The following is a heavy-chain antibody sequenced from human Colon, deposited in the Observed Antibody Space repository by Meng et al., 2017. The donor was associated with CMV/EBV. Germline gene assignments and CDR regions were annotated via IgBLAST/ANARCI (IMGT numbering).Heavy chain of an antibody. J-gene: IGHJ4*02. D-gene: IGHD3-22*01. CDR2: IYYSGST. CDR3: ARGDYYDSSAVLRD. Sequence: SETLSLTCTVSGGSVTSGGYYWSWFRQPPGKGLEWIAYIYYSGSTNYNPSLKSRVTISVDTSKNQFSLKLSSVTAADTAVYYCARGDYYDSSAVLRDWGQGTLVTVSS. CDR1: GGSVTSGGYY. V-gene: IGHV4-61*08.